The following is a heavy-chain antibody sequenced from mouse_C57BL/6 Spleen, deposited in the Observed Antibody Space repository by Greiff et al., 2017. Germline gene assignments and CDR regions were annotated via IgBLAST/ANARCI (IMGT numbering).Heavy chain of an antibody. D-gene: IGHD4-1*01. CDR1: GYTFTSYW. V-gene: IGHV1-69*01. Sequence: QVQLQQPGAELVMPGASVKLSCKASGYTFTSYWMHWVKQRPGQGLEWIGEIDPSDSYTNYNQKFKGKSTLTVDKSSSTAYMQLSSLTSEDSAVYYCARANWADYWGQGTTRTVSS. J-gene: IGHJ2*01. CDR3: ARANWADY. CDR2: IDPSDSYT.